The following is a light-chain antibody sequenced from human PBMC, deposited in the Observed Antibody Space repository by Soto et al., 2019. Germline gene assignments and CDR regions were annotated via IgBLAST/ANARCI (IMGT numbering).Light chain of an antibody. CDR3: QQYGISPLT. CDR1: QRVSRSY. Sequence: EIVLTQSPGTLSLSPGERTTLSCMASQRVSRSYLAWYQQKPGQAPRLLIYGASRRATGIPDRFSGSGSGTGLTLTISRLESEDFSVYYYQQYGISPLTFGGGTKVEIK. V-gene: IGKV3-20*01. CDR2: GAS. J-gene: IGKJ4*01.